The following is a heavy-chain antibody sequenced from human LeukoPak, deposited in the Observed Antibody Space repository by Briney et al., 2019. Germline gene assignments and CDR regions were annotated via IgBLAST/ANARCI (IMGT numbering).Heavy chain of an antibody. CDR2: IDYDSSHI. V-gene: IGHV3-21*01. Sequence: GGSLRLSCAASGFTFSNSAMNWVRQVPGKGLEWVSSIDYDSSHIYYAASVRGRFTISRDNARNSVYLQMNSLRVEDTAVYCCARDPLRYLRVGHYDYWGQGTLVAVSS. D-gene: IGHD3-9*01. CDR1: GFTFSNSA. CDR3: ARDPLRYLRVGHYDY. J-gene: IGHJ4*02.